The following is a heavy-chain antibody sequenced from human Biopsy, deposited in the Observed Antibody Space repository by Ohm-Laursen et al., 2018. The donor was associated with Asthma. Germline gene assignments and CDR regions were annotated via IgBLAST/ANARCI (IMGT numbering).Heavy chain of an antibody. CDR1: GGSINIGDYY. J-gene: IGHJ5*02. CDR3: ARAAITGIRGWFDP. D-gene: IGHD1-20*01. CDR2: IDQSGYT. V-gene: IGHV4-30-4*08. Sequence: SQTLSLTCTVSGGSINIGDYYWSWIRQPPGKGLEWIGEIDQSGYTNCNPSLKSRVTISADTSKNQFHLNLSSVTAADTAVYFCARAAITGIRGWFDPWGQGTQVTVSS.